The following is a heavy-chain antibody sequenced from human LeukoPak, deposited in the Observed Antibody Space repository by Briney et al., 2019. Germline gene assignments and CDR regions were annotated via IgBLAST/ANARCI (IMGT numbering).Heavy chain of an antibody. CDR1: GGSFSGYY. Sequence: SETLSLTCAVYGGSFSGYYWSWIRQPPGKGLEWIGYIYHSGSTYYNPSLKSRVTISVDRSKNQFSLKLSSVTAADTAVYYCARGEVHLGFDYWGQGTLVTVSS. J-gene: IGHJ4*02. CDR3: ARGEVHLGFDY. D-gene: IGHD1-26*01. CDR2: IYHSGST. V-gene: IGHV4-34*01.